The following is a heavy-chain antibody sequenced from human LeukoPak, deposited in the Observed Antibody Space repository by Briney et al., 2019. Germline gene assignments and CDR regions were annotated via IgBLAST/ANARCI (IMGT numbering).Heavy chain of an antibody. CDR2: ISGDGGST. V-gene: IGHV3-43*02. D-gene: IGHD6-13*01. CDR1: GFTYDDYA. CDR3: AKDTYSSSWSYGMDA. J-gene: IGHJ6*02. Sequence: GGSLRLSCAASGFTYDDYAMHWVRQAPRKGLEWVSLISGDGGSTYNVDSVKSRFTISRDNSKNPLYLQMNSLRTEDTALYYCAKDTYSSSWSYGMDAGGQGTTVTVS.